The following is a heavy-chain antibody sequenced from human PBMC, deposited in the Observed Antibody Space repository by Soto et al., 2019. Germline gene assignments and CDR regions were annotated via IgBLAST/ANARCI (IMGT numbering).Heavy chain of an antibody. J-gene: IGHJ6*02. D-gene: IGHD1-26*01. V-gene: IGHV1-18*01. CDR1: GYTFTSYG. CDR2: ISAYNGNT. CDR3: ARGGIIVGATTQYYGMDV. Sequence: ASVKVSCKASGYTFTSYGISWVRQAPGQGLEWMGWISAYNGNTYYAQKLQGRVAMTTDTSASTAYMELRSLIADDTAVYYCARGGIIVGATTQYYGMDVWGQGTTVTVSS.